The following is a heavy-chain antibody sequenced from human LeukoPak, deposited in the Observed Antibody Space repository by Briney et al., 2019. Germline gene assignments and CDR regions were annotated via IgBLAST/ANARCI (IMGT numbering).Heavy chain of an antibody. CDR3: ALLWPDDWGGDCYSDP. D-gene: IGHD2-21*02. Sequence: GASVKVSCKASGYTFTGYYMHWVRQAPGQGLERMGWINPNSGGTNYAQKFQGRVTMTRDTSISTAYMELSRLRSDDTAVYYCALLWPDDWGGDCYSDPWGQGTLVTVSS. J-gene: IGHJ5*02. CDR1: GYTFTGYY. V-gene: IGHV1-2*02. CDR2: INPNSGGT.